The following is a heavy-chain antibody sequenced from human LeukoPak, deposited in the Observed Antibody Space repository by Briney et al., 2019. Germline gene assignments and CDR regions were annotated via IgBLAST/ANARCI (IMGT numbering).Heavy chain of an antibody. Sequence: PGGSLRLSCAASGFTFSSYAMSWVRQAPGKGLEWVSAISGSGGSTYYADSVKGRFTISRDNSKNTLYLQMNSLRAEDTAVYYCAKDHRYYYDSSGYWSSWGQGTLVTVSS. D-gene: IGHD3-22*01. CDR2: ISGSGGST. CDR1: GFTFSSYA. V-gene: IGHV3-23*01. J-gene: IGHJ5*02. CDR3: AKDHRYYYDSSGYWSS.